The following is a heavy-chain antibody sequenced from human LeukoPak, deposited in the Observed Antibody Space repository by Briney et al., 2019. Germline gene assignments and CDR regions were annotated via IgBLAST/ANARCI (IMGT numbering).Heavy chain of an antibody. V-gene: IGHV3-11*04. CDR3: AKDAYQSSGTYHDS. Sequence: PGGSLRLSCAASGFPFSDYYMSWIRQAPGKGLEWVSYIGGSGTNIYYADSMKGRFTISRDNSKNSLYLQMNSLRADDTAVYYCAKDAYQSSGTYHDSWGQGTLVTVSS. CDR2: IGGSGTNI. CDR1: GFPFSDYY. J-gene: IGHJ4*02. D-gene: IGHD3-10*01.